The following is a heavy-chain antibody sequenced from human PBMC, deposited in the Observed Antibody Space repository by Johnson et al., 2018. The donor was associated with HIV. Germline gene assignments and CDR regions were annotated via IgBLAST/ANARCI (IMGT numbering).Heavy chain of an antibody. J-gene: IGHJ3*02. D-gene: IGHD3-22*01. Sequence: VRLVESGGGLVQPGGSLRLSCVASGFTVSSSYMSWVRQAPGKGLEWVSVIYNDGNTYYADSVKGRFTISRDNSKNTLYLQMNSLRAEDTAVYYCARERDDSSGYYYHDAFDIWGQGTMVTVSS. CDR2: IYNDGNT. V-gene: IGHV3-66*01. CDR3: ARERDDSSGYYYHDAFDI. CDR1: GFTVSSSY.